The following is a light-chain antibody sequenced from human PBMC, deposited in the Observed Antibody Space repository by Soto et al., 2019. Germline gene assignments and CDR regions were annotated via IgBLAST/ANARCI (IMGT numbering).Light chain of an antibody. CDR3: AAWDDLLYGYV. J-gene: IGLJ1*01. Sequence: QSVLTQPPSASGTPGQRVTISCSGSSSNIESNTVTWYQQLPGTAPKLVIYSNYDRPSGVPDRFSGSTSGTSGSLVIRGLQSEDEADYYCAAWDDLLYGYVLGGGTKVTGL. CDR2: SNY. V-gene: IGLV1-44*01. CDR1: SSNIESNT.